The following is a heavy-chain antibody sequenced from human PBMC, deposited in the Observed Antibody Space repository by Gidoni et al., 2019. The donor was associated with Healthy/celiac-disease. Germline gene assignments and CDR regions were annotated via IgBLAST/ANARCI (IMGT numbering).Heavy chain of an antibody. V-gene: IGHV3-48*01. CDR1: EFTFSSYS. CDR2: ISSSRCTI. CDR3: ARDAVIDL. Sequence: EVQLVESGGGLVQPGGSLRLSCAASEFTFSSYSNNWVRQAPGKGLGWGSYISSSRCTIYYAESVKGRVTISRDNAKYVLYLQMNSLRVEDTAVYYCARDAVIDLWGRGTLVTVSS. J-gene: IGHJ2*01.